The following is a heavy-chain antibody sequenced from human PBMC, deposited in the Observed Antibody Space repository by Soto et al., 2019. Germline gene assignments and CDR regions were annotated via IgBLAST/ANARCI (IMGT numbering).Heavy chain of an antibody. CDR2: INAGNGNT. CDR1: GYTFTSYA. CDR3: ASHQYCTNGVCYSSWFDP. D-gene: IGHD2-8*01. V-gene: IGHV1-3*01. Sequence: ASVKVSCKASGYTFTSYAMHWVRQAPGQRLEWMGWINAGNGNTKYSQKFQGRVTITRNTSISTAYMELSSLRSEDTAVYYCASHQYCTNGVCYSSWFDPWGQGTLVTVSS. J-gene: IGHJ5*02.